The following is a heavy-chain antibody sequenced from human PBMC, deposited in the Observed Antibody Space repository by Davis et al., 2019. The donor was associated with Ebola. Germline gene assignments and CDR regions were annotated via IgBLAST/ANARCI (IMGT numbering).Heavy chain of an antibody. V-gene: IGHV3-48*04. J-gene: IGHJ4*02. CDR3: ARDLKCSGGSCYDDDY. CDR1: GFTFSSYS. CDR2: ISSSSSSI. D-gene: IGHD2-15*01. Sequence: GESLKISCAASGFTFSSYSMNWVRQAPGKGLEWISYISSSSSSIYYADSVKGRFTISRDNAKNSLYLQMNSLRAEDTAVYYYARDLKCSGGSCYDDDYWGQGTLVTVSS.